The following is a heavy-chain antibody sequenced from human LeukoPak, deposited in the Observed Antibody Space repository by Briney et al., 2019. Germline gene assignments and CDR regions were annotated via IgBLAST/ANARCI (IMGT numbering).Heavy chain of an antibody. Sequence: GGSLRLSCAASGFTFSSYGMHWVRQAPGKGLEWVAVIWYDGSNKYYADSVKGRFTISRDNSKNTLYLQMNSLRAEDTAVYYCARGASHSLYFDYWGQGTLVTVSS. J-gene: IGHJ4*02. CDR2: IWYDGSNK. CDR1: GFTFSSYG. D-gene: IGHD2-15*01. V-gene: IGHV3-33*01. CDR3: ARGASHSLYFDY.